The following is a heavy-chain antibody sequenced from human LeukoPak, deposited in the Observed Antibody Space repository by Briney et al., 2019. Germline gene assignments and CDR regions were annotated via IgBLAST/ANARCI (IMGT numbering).Heavy chain of an antibody. CDR3: AGHHPRNTVDF. V-gene: IGHV4-59*08. CDR2: TSDIGSI. J-gene: IGHJ4*02. CDR1: GGSISSYY. Sequence: SETLSLTCTVSGGSISSYYWSWIRQPPGKGLEWIAYTSDIGSINYNPSLKSRVTISLETSKNQFSLKLSSVTAADTAVYYCAGHHPRNTVDFWGQGTLVTVSS. D-gene: IGHD2-8*02.